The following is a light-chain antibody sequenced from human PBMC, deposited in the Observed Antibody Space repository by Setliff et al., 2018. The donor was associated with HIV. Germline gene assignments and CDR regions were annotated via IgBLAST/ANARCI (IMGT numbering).Light chain of an antibody. CDR2: DVS. CDR1: NSDVGGYNF. J-gene: IGLJ1*01. V-gene: IGLV2-11*01. CDR3: QSYDSSLSGSNV. Sequence: QSVLTQPRSVPGSPGQSVTISCTGTNSDVGGYNFVSWYQHHPGKAPKLLIYDVSKRPSGVPDRFSGSKSGTSASLAITGLQAEDEADYYCQSYDSSLSGSNVFGTGTKV.